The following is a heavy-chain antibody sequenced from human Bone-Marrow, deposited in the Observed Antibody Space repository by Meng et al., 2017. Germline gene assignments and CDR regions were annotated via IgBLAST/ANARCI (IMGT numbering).Heavy chain of an antibody. J-gene: IGHJ5*02. V-gene: IGHV4-39*07. CDR2: IYYSGRT. CDR1: GGSISSKSSC. CDR3: ARDCPSPFRWLDP. Sequence: HLQRQEAWPGLVKPSENLSCPCSVLGGSISSKSSCWGWFRQPPGKGLEWIGSIYYSGRTYYNPSLQSRVTISVDTSKNQFSLKLRSVTAADTAVYYCARDCPSPFRWLDPWGQGTLVTVSS.